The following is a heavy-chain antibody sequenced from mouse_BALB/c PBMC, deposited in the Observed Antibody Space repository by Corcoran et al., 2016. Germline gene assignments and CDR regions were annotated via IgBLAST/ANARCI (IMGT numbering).Heavy chain of an antibody. V-gene: IGHV9-3-1*01. CDR2: INTYTGEP. CDR1: GYTFTNYG. D-gene: IGHD2-12*01. J-gene: IGHJ3*01. Sequence: QMQLVQSGPELQKPGEKVKISCKASGYTFTNYGMNWVKQAPGKGLKWMGWINTYTGEPTYADDVKGRFAFSLETSASTAYLQINNLKNEDTATYFCAKSDDAWFAYWGQGTLVTVSA. CDR3: AKSDDAWFAY.